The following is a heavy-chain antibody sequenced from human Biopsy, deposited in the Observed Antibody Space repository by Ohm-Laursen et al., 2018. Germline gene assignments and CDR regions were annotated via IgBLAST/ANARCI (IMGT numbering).Heavy chain of an antibody. Sequence: SVKVSCKASGGAFTNYAINWVRQAPGHGLEWMGGIITVSETAGYAERFQGRVTITADVTTTTAYMDLSGLRSEDTAVYYCVGGQRGPPIGVTVPGDAFDLWGPGTMVTVSP. V-gene: IGHV1-69*13. D-gene: IGHD2/OR15-2a*01. CDR1: GGAFTNYA. J-gene: IGHJ3*01. CDR3: VGGQRGPPIGVTVPGDAFDL. CDR2: IITVSETA.